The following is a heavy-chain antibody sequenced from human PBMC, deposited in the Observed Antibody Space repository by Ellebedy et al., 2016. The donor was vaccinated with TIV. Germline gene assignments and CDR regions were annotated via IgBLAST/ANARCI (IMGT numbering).Heavy chain of an antibody. J-gene: IGHJ5*02. V-gene: IGHV3-33*01. CDR2: IWYDGSNK. CDR3: ARKRVGSGWYALVWFDP. D-gene: IGHD6-19*01. Sequence: PGGSLRLSCAASGFTFSSYGMHWVRQAPGKGLEWVAVIWYDGSNKYYADSVKGRFTISRDNSKNTLYLQMNSLRAEDTAVYYCARKRVGSGWYALVWFDPWGQGTLVTVSS. CDR1: GFTFSSYG.